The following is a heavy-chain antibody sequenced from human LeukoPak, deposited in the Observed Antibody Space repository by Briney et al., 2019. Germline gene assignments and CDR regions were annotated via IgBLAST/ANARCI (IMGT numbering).Heavy chain of an antibody. D-gene: IGHD3-10*01. CDR3: ARVYSSLWFGESVFDY. J-gene: IGHJ4*02. CDR2: INPNSGGT. V-gene: IGHV1-2*02. CDR1: GYTFTGYY. Sequence: ASVKVSCKASGYTFTGYYMHWVRQAPGQGLEWMGWINPNSGGTNYAQKFQGRVTMTRDTSISTAYMELSRLRSDDTAVYYCARVYSSLWFGESVFDYWSQGSLVTVSS.